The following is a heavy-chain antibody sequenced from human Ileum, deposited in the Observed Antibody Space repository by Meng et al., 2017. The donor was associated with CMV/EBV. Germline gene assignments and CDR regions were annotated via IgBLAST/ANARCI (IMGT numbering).Heavy chain of an antibody. CDR1: GLSFHNYW. CDR3: VTGELFFDY. D-gene: IGHD3-10*01. CDR2: INKDGSTT. Sequence: LRHSCAASGLSFHNYWLHWVRQVPGKGLVWVSRINKDGSTTVYADSVKGRFTISRDNAKNTLSLQISSLRAEDTAVYYCVTGELFFDYWGQGTLVTVSS. J-gene: IGHJ4*02. V-gene: IGHV3-74*01.